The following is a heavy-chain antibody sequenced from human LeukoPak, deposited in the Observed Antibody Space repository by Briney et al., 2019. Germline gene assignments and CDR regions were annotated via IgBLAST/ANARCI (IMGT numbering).Heavy chain of an antibody. CDR1: GFTFSSYS. J-gene: IGHJ5*02. D-gene: IGHD2-21*01. CDR3: AKDSHSIPPHDFDP. V-gene: IGHV3-23*01. CDR2: ISGSGGST. Sequence: PGGSLRLSCAASGFTFSSYSMNWVRQAPGKGLEWVSAISGSGGSTYYADSVKGRFTISRDNSKNTLYLQMNSLRAEDTAVYYCAKDSHSIPPHDFDPWGQGTLFAVSS.